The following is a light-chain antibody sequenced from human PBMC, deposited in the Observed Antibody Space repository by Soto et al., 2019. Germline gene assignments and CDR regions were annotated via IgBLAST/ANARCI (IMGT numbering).Light chain of an antibody. CDR1: QSFTSSS. Sequence: EIVLTQSPGTLSLSPGERATLSCRASQSFTSSSLAWYQQKPGLAPRLLISGTSNRAAGIPDRFSGSGSGTDFTLTISRLEPDDFAVYYCQQYYSSPRTFGKGTKVEIK. CDR3: QQYYSSPRT. V-gene: IGKV3-20*01. CDR2: GTS. J-gene: IGKJ1*01.